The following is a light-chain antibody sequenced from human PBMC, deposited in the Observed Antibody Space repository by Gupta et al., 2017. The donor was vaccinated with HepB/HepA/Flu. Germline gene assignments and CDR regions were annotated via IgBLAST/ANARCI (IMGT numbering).Light chain of an antibody. Sequence: QSALTQPASVSGSPGQSITISCSGSSIDVGSYNLVSWYQQHPGKAPKLMISEVSKRPSGVSNRFSGSKSGNTASLTISGLQAEDEANYYCSSYAGSNILIFGGGTKLTVL. CDR3: SSYAGSNILI. CDR2: EVS. J-gene: IGLJ2*01. V-gene: IGLV2-23*02. CDR1: SIDVGSYNL.